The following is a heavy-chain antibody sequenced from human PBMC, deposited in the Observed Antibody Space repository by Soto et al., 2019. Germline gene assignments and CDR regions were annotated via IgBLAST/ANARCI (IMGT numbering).Heavy chain of an antibody. CDR2: IKQDGSEK. CDR3: ARVGYCGGGSCAVDDAFDI. CDR1: GFTFSSYW. J-gene: IGHJ3*02. Sequence: GGSLRLSCAASGFTFSSYWMSWVRQAPGKGLEWVANIKQDGSEKYYVDSVKGRFTISRDNAKNSLYLQMNSLRAEDTAVYYCARVGYCGGGSCAVDDAFDIWGQGTMVTVSS. D-gene: IGHD2-15*01. V-gene: IGHV3-7*01.